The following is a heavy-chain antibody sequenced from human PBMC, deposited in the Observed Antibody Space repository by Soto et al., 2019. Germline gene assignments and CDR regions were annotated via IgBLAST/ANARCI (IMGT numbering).Heavy chain of an antibody. V-gene: IGHV3-23*01. CDR3: AKVGLTVSSRDLQYYFDY. CDR2: ISGSGGST. D-gene: IGHD4-17*01. Sequence: GGSLRLSCAASGFTFSSYAMSWVRQAPGKGLEWVSAISGSGGSTYYADSVKGRFTISRDNSKNTLYLQMNSLRAEDTAVYYCAKVGLTVSSRDLQYYFDYWGQGTLVTVSS. CDR1: GFTFSSYA. J-gene: IGHJ4*02.